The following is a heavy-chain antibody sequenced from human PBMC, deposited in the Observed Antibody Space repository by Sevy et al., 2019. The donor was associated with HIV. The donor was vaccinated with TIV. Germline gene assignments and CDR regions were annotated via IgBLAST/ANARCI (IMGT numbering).Heavy chain of an antibody. V-gene: IGHV1-18*01. CDR1: GYTLSSYG. Sequence: ASVKVSCKASGYTLSSYGISWVRQAPGQGLEWMGWINTYNGNTKYAQKLKGRITMTTDTATSTAYMEVRSLRSDDTAVYYCARDKSVQVIFGVVRYNYGMDVWGQGTTVTVSS. D-gene: IGHD3-3*01. CDR3: ARDKSVQVIFGVVRYNYGMDV. CDR2: INTYNGNT. J-gene: IGHJ6*02.